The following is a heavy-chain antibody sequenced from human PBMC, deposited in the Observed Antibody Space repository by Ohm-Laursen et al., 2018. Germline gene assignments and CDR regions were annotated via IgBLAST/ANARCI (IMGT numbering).Heavy chain of an antibody. CDR3: AKASIWTYFDY. D-gene: IGHD3/OR15-3a*01. V-gene: IGHV3-23*01. CDR2: ISGSGGST. Sequence: SLRLSCAASGFTFSNYAMSWVRQAPGKGLEWVSGISGSGGSTYYADSVTGRFTISRDNSKNTLYLQVNSLRAEDTAVYYCAKASIWTYFDYWGQGTLATVSS. J-gene: IGHJ4*02. CDR1: GFTFSNYA.